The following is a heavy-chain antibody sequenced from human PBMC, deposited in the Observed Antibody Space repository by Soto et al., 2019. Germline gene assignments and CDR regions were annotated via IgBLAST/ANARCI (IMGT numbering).Heavy chain of an antibody. D-gene: IGHD2-15*01. V-gene: IGHV3-30*18. Sequence: GGSLRLSCAASGFTFSSYGMHWVRQAPGKGLEWVAVISYDGSNKYYADSVKGRFTISRDNSKNTLYLQMNSLRAEDTAVYYCVKAPRRYCSGGSCYGYFDYWGQGTLVTVSS. CDR1: GFTFSSYG. CDR3: VKAPRRYCSGGSCYGYFDY. J-gene: IGHJ4*02. CDR2: ISYDGSNK.